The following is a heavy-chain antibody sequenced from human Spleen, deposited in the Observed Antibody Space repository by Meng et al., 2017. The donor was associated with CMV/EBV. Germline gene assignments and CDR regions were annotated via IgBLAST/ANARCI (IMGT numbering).Heavy chain of an antibody. J-gene: IGHJ5*02. CDR1: GGSFSGYY. CDR3: ARGLNIVVVPAAMGYNWFDP. V-gene: IGHV4-34*01. D-gene: IGHD2-2*01. CDR2: INHSGSS. Sequence: QVKLQQWGAGLLKPSETLSLTCAVYGGSFSGYYWSRIRQPPGKGLEWIGEINHSGSSNYNPSLKSRVTISVDTSKNQFSLKLSSVTAADTAVYYCARGLNIVVVPAAMGYNWFDPWGQGTLVTVSS.